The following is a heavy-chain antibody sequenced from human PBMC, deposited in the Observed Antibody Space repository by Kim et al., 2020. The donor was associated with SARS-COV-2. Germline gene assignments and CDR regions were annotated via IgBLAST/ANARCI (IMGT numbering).Heavy chain of an antibody. CDR3: AGINMVRGTYQNYYYGMDV. J-gene: IGHJ6*02. CDR1: GGSISSSSYY. V-gene: IGHV4-39*01. Sequence: SETLSLTCTVSGGSISSSSYYWGWIRQPPGKGLEWIGSIYYSGSTYYNPSLKSRVTISVDTSKNQFSLKLSSVTAADTAVYYCAGINMVRGTYQNYYYGMDVWGQGTTVTVSS. CDR2: IYYSGST. D-gene: IGHD3-10*01.